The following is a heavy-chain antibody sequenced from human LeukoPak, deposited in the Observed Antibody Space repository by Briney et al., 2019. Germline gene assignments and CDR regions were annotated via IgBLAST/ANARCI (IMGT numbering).Heavy chain of an antibody. Sequence: GGSLRLSCAASGFTFSSYSMNWVRQAPGKGLEWVSSISSSSSYIYYADSVKGRFTISRDNSKNTLYLQMNSLRAEDTAVYYCARGRDYYDSSGYYLGWAFDIWGQGTMVTVSS. V-gene: IGHV3-21*01. CDR3: ARGRDYYDSSGYYLGWAFDI. D-gene: IGHD3-22*01. CDR2: ISSSSSYI. J-gene: IGHJ3*02. CDR1: GFTFSSYS.